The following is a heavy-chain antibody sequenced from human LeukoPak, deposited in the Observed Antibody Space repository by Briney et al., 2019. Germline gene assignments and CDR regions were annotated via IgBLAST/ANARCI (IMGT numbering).Heavy chain of an antibody. J-gene: IGHJ4*02. D-gene: IGHD6-19*01. CDR3: ARDLVVAGTKTIDY. CDR1: GYTFTSYG. Sequence: GSSVKVSCKASGYTFTSYGISWVRQAPGQGLEWMGWISAYNGNTNYAQKLQGRVTMTTDTSTSTAYMELRSLRSDDTAVYYCARDLVVAGTKTIDYWGQGTLVTVSS. V-gene: IGHV1-18*01. CDR2: ISAYNGNT.